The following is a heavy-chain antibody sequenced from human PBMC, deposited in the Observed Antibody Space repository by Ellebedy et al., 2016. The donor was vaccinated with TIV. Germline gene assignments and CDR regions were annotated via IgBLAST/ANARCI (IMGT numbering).Heavy chain of an antibody. CDR2: IYPGDSDT. J-gene: IGHJ6*02. CDR3: ARDRAVTTSLRNYYYYGMDV. CDR1: GYSFTSYW. V-gene: IGHV5-51*01. D-gene: IGHD4-11*01. Sequence: KVSXKGSGYSFTSYWIGWVRQMPGKGLEWMGIIYPGDSDTRYSPSFQGQVTISADKSISTAYLQWSSLKASDTAMYYCARDRAVTTSLRNYYYYGMDVWGQGTTVTVSS.